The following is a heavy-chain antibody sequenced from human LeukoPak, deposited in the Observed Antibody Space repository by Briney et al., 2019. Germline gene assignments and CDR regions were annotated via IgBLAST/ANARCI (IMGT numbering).Heavy chain of an antibody. Sequence: ASVKVSCKASGYTFTSYYMHWVRQAPGQGLEWMGIINPSGCSTRYAHKFQGRVTMTRDTSTSTVYMELSSLRSEDTAVYYCARERGLSSQGDAFDIWGQGTMVTVSS. V-gene: IGHV1-46*01. J-gene: IGHJ3*02. CDR3: ARERGLSSQGDAFDI. CDR1: GYTFTSYY. CDR2: INPSGCST. D-gene: IGHD6-13*01.